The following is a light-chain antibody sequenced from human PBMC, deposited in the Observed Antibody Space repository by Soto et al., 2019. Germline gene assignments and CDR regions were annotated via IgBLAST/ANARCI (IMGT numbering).Light chain of an antibody. V-gene: IGKV3-20*01. CDR3: QQYGSSPPIT. Sequence: RQAPVTLSVSPGERATLSCRASQNISRSLAWYQQKPGQGPSLLIYGTSTRAGGVPARFSGGGSGTDFTLTISRLEPEDFAVYYCQQYGSSPPITFGQGTRLEI. J-gene: IGKJ5*01. CDR1: QNISRS. CDR2: GTS.